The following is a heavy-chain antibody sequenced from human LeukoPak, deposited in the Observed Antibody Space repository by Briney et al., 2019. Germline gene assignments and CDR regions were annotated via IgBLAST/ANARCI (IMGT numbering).Heavy chain of an antibody. D-gene: IGHD4-23*01. CDR1: GFTFSNAW. V-gene: IGHV3-15*01. CDR2: IKSKTDGGTT. Sequence: GGSLRLSCAASGFTFSNAWMSWVRQAPGKGLEWVGRIKSKTDGGTTDYAAPVKGRFTTSRDDSKNTLYLQMNSLKTEDTAVYYCTTDDYGGNSEFHWGQGTLVTVSS. CDR3: TTDDYGGNSEFH. J-gene: IGHJ4*02.